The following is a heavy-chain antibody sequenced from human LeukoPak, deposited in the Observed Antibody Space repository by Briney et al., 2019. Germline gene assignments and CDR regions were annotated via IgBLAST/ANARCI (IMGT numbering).Heavy chain of an antibody. CDR3: VRGIRYFDWLPRVLDY. D-gene: IGHD3-9*01. V-gene: IGHV3-30*04. Sequence: GRSLRLSCAASGFTFSSYAMHWVRQAPGTGLEWVAVISYDGSNKYYADSVKGRFTISRDNSKNTLYLQMNSLRAEDTAVYYCVRGIRYFDWLPRVLDYWGQGTLVTVSS. CDR2: ISYDGSNK. CDR1: GFTFSSYA. J-gene: IGHJ4*02.